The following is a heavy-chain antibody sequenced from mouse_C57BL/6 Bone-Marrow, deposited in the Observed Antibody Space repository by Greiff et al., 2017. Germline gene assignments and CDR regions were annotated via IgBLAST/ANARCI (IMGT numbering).Heavy chain of an antibody. V-gene: IGHV1-62-2*01. CDR3: ARHAGNCYAMDY. Sequence: VHLVESGAELVKPGASVKLSCKASGYTFTEYTIHWVKQRSGQGLEWIGWFYPGSGSIKYNEKFKDKATLTADKSSSTVYMELSRLTSEDSAVYFCARHAGNCYAMDYWGQGTSVTVSS. D-gene: IGHD2-1*01. J-gene: IGHJ4*01. CDR2: FYPGSGSI. CDR1: GYTFTEYT.